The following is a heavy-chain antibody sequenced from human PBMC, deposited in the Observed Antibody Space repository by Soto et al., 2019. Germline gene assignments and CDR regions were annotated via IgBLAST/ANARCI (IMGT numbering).Heavy chain of an antibody. CDR1: GDSISSSSYY. V-gene: IGHV4-61*05. J-gene: IGHJ4*02. CDR3: ARRYGASFDY. CDR2: IYNSGST. D-gene: IGHD4-17*01. Sequence: PSETLSLTCTVSGDSISSSSYYWGWMRQPPGKGLEWIGYIYNSGSTNYNPSLKSRVTISVDTSKNQFSLKLSSVTAADTAVYYCARRYGASFDYWGQGTLVT.